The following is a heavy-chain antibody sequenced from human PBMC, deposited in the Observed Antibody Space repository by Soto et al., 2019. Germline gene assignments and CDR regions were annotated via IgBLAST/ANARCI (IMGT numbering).Heavy chain of an antibody. CDR2: ISWNSGSI. D-gene: IGHD3-3*01. J-gene: IGHJ4*02. V-gene: IGHV3-9*01. Sequence: DVQLVESGGGLVQPGRSLRLSCAASGFTFDDYAMHWVRQAPGKGLEWVSGISWNSGSIGYADSVKGRFTISRDNAKNSLYLQMNSLRAEDTALYYCAKGGRFLEWLLPQDYWGQGTLVTVSS. CDR1: GFTFDDYA. CDR3: AKGGRFLEWLLPQDY.